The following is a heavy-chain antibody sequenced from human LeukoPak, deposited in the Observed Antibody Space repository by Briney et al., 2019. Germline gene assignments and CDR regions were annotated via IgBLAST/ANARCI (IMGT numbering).Heavy chain of an antibody. Sequence: SETLSLTCAVYGGSFSGYYWSWIRQPPGKGLEWIVEINHSGSTNYNPSLKSRVTISVDTSKNQFSLKLSSVTAADTAVYYCARRAGISYYYGSGKLGWFDPWGQGTLVTVSS. V-gene: IGHV4-34*01. CDR3: ARRAGISYYYGSGKLGWFDP. CDR1: GGSFSGYY. CDR2: INHSGST. J-gene: IGHJ5*02. D-gene: IGHD3-10*01.